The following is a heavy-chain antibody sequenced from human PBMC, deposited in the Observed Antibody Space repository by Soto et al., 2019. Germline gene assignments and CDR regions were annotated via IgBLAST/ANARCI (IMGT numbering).Heavy chain of an antibody. CDR3: AKVICPPAVNDAMDV. D-gene: IGHD2-2*01. CDR2: IPVSGDTT. V-gene: IGHV3-23*01. J-gene: IGHJ6*02. Sequence: GRSLRLSCAASGFTFSDYAMSWVRQAPGKGLEWVSAIPVSGDTTYYADSVKGRFTISRENSKNTLFLQMNGLRVEDTAVYHCAKVICPPAVNDAMDVWGQGTTVTVSS. CDR1: GFTFSDYA.